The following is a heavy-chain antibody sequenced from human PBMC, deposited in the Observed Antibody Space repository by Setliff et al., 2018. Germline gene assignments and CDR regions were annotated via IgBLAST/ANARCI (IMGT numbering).Heavy chain of an antibody. Sequence: GASVKVSCKASGYTFTSYGISWVRQAPGHGLEWMGWISAYNGNTNYAQKVKGRVTMTTEPSTGTIYMGLRSLRADDKAVYYCSRFGLYYEAVYGGGDYYYYGMDVWGQGTTVTVSS. D-gene: IGHD3-16*01. J-gene: IGHJ6*02. CDR1: GYTFTSYG. CDR3: SRFGLYYEAVYGGGDYYYYGMDV. V-gene: IGHV1-18*01. CDR2: ISAYNGNT.